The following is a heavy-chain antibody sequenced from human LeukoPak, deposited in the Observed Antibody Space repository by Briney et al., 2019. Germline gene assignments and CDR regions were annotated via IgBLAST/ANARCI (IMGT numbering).Heavy chain of an antibody. CDR1: GASISNYY. V-gene: IGHV4-59*01. J-gene: IGHJ3*02. Sequence: SETLSLTCTVSGASISNYYWSWIRQPPGKGLEWIGYIYYSGSTNYNPSLKSRVTISVDASKNQFSLKLSSVTAADTAVYYCARIRKGYSYGYALDAFDIWGQGTMVTVSS. D-gene: IGHD5-18*01. CDR2: IYYSGST. CDR3: ARIRKGYSYGYALDAFDI.